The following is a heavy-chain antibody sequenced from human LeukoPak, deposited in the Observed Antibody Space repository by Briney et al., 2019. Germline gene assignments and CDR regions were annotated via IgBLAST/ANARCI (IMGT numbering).Heavy chain of an antibody. CDR3: ARHGLEGCTGGRCFQSFHSYGMDV. V-gene: IGHV5-51*01. D-gene: IGHD2-8*02. CDR1: GYTFIDNW. Sequence: GESLKISCQDSGYTFIDNWIGWVRQVPGKGLEWMGIIFPADSDTKYSPSFQGQVTISVDRSTSAAYLQWSSLKASDTAVYYCARHGLEGCTGGRCFQSFHSYGMDVWGQGTAVTVSS. J-gene: IGHJ6*02. CDR2: IFPADSDT.